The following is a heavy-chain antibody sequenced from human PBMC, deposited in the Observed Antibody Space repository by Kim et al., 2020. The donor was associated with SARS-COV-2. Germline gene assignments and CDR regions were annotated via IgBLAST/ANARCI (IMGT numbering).Heavy chain of an antibody. CDR1: GFDFRTYN. D-gene: IGHD2-15*01. J-gene: IGHJ6*02. CDR3: ARLRCDSGSCYKGYYYGFDV. Sequence: GGSLRLSCVASGFDFRTYNMIWVRQTPGKGLEWLSYTSTCENLILYADSLRGRFTISRDDAKSALYLQMNSLRAEDTGTHYCARLRCDSGSCYKGYYYGFDVWGQGATVTVSS. V-gene: IGHV3-48*03. CDR2: TSTCENLI.